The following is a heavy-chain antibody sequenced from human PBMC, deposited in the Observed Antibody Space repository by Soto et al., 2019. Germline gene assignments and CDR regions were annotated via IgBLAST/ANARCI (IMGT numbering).Heavy chain of an antibody. J-gene: IGHJ5*02. CDR2: ISDRGGST. Sequence: PGCRLRHSCSASVLTLTSYAMCRLLHAPRKGLEWVSSISDRGGSTYYADSVKGRFTISRDTSQNTLFLQMNSLRAEDTAVYYCAKDRLAEACYVRVRFDAWGKGT. V-gene: IGHV3-23*01. D-gene: IGHD3-10*02. CDR1: VLTLTSYA. CDR3: AKDRLAEACYVRVRFDA.